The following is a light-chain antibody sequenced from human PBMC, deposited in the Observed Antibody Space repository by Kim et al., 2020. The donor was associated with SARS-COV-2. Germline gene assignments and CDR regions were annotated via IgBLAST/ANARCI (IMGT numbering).Light chain of an antibody. CDR1: QGISKD. CDR2: AAS. Sequence: DIQMTQSPSSLSASVGDRVTITCRASQGISKDLAWYQQKPGSAPKLLIFAASALQSGVPTRFSGSGSGTDFTLTISSLQPEDVATYFCQKYNSAPWTFGQRTKGDIK. V-gene: IGKV1-27*01. CDR3: QKYNSAPWT. J-gene: IGKJ1*01.